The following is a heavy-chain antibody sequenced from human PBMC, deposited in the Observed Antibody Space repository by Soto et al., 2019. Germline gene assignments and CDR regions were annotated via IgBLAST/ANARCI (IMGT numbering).Heavy chain of an antibody. D-gene: IGHD2-15*01. CDR1: GFTFSSYA. CDR2: ISGSGGST. V-gene: IGHV3-23*01. J-gene: IGHJ4*02. CDR3: ASPGSDCSGGSCYLFDY. Sequence: VQLLESGGGLVQPGGSLRLSCAASGFTFSSYAMSWVRQAPGKGLEWVSAISGSGGSTYYADSVKGRFTISRDNSKNTLYLQMNSLRAEDTAVYYCASPGSDCSGGSCYLFDYWGQGTLVTVSS.